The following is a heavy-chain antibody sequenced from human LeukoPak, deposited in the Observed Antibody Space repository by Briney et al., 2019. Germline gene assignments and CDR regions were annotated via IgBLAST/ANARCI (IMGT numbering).Heavy chain of an antibody. J-gene: IGHJ4*02. Sequence: GASVKVSCKASGYTFTSYGISWVRQAPGQGLEWMGRIIPILGIANYAQKFQGRVPITADKSTSTAYMELSSLRSEDTAVYYCARAAYNWNDAVDYWGQGTLVTVSS. CDR1: GYTFTSYG. V-gene: IGHV1-69*04. CDR2: IIPILGIA. D-gene: IGHD1-20*01. CDR3: ARAAYNWNDAVDY.